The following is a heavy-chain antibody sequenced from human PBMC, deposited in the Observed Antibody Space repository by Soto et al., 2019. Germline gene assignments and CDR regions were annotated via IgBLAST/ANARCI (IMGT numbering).Heavy chain of an antibody. Sequence: ASVKVSCKASGYTFTSYGISWVRQAPGQGLEWMGWINPNSGSTNYAQKFQGWVTMTRDTSISTAYMELSRLRSDDTAVYYCARDRLEAAPHDAFDIWGQGTMVTVSS. J-gene: IGHJ3*02. V-gene: IGHV1-2*04. D-gene: IGHD6-6*01. CDR3: ARDRLEAAPHDAFDI. CDR1: GYTFTSYG. CDR2: INPNSGST.